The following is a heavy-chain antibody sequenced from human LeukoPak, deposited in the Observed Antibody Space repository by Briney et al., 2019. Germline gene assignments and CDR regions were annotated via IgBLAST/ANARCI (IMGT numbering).Heavy chain of an antibody. J-gene: IGHJ5*01. CDR3: ARTPTGFPNWFDS. V-gene: IGHV4-39*07. CDR2: VTYTGNT. D-gene: IGHD3-9*01. Sequence: SETLSLTCSVSGASVTTYPYYWTWIRQPPGKGLEWIGSVTYTGNTFYNPSLQSRVTLPIDASTTQFSLNLSSVTAADTAIYFCARTPTGFPNWFDSWGRGTPVTVSS. CDR1: GASVTTYPYY.